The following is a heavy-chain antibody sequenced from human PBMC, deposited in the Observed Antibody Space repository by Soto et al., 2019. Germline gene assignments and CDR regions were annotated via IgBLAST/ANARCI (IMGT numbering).Heavy chain of an antibody. V-gene: IGHV2-26*01. CDR1: WFSLSNGKVG. Sequence: SGPTLVNHTETLTLTCTVSWFSLSNGKVGVSWIRQPPGKALEWLAHIFSNDEKSYRTSLKSRLTISEDTSKSQVVLTMTNVDPVDTATYYCARILFGRSVAGGYFYMDVWGKGTTVTVSS. CDR2: IFSNDEK. J-gene: IGHJ6*03. D-gene: IGHD6-19*01. CDR3: ARILFGRSVAGGYFYMDV.